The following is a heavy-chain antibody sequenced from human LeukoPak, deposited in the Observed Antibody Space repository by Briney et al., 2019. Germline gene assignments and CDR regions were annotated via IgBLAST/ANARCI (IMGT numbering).Heavy chain of an antibody. Sequence: ASVKVSCKASGYTFTGYYMHWVRQAPGQGLEWMGWINPNSGGTKYAQKFQDRVTMTRDTSISTAYMELSRLRSDDTAVYYCAREETKLERRGPWGQGTLVTVSS. CDR3: AREETKLERRGP. D-gene: IGHD1-1*01. V-gene: IGHV1-2*02. J-gene: IGHJ4*02. CDR1: GYTFTGYY. CDR2: INPNSGGT.